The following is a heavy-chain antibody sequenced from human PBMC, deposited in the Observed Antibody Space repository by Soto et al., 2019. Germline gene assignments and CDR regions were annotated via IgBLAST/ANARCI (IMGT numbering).Heavy chain of an antibody. CDR2: ISRSGGST. D-gene: IGHD5-18*01. V-gene: IGHV3-23*01. CDR3: AKLAPDTVMVKLYYYYGMDV. Sequence: PGGSLRLSCAAAGFTFSSYAMSWVRQAPGKGLDWVSAISRSGGSTYYADSVKGRFTISRDNSKNTLYLQMNSLRAEDTAVYYCAKLAPDTVMVKLYYYYGMDVWGQGTTVTVSS. J-gene: IGHJ6*02. CDR1: GFTFSSYA.